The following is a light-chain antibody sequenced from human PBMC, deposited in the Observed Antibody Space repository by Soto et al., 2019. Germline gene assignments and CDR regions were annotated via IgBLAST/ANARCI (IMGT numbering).Light chain of an antibody. CDR2: GAS. CDR1: QGIRDE. CDR3: QQSYKTPHT. V-gene: IGKV1-39*01. J-gene: IGKJ2*01. Sequence: IQMTQFPASLSASVGDRVTITCRASQGIRDELAWYQQKPGKAPNLLIYGASRLESGVPSRFSGSGSGTNFTLTISSLQPEDFGTYYCQQSYKTPHTFGQGTKLETK.